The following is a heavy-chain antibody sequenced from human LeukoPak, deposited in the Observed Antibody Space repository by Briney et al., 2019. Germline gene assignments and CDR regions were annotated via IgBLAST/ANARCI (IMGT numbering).Heavy chain of an antibody. J-gene: IGHJ4*02. CDR3: AREGGHKLRYFDWLCHYFDY. CDR2: INPNSGGT. Sequence: ASVKVSCKASGYTFTGYYMHWVRQAPGQGLEWMGWINPNSGGTNYAQKFQGRVTMTRDTSISTAYMELSRLRSDDTAVYYCAREGGHKLRYFDWLCHYFDYWGQGTLVTVSS. D-gene: IGHD3-9*01. V-gene: IGHV1-2*02. CDR1: GYTFTGYY.